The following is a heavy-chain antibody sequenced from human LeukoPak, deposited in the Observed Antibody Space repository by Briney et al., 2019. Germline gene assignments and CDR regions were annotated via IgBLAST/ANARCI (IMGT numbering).Heavy chain of an antibody. D-gene: IGHD6-13*01. CDR3: AKDMKWGQQLDNSFDY. V-gene: IGHV3-9*01. CDR2: ISWNSGSI. CDR1: GFTFDDYA. Sequence: PGGSLRLSCAASGFTFDDYAMHWVRQAPGKGLEWVSGISWNSGSIGYADSVKGRFTISRDNAKNSLYLQMNSLRAEDTALYYCAKDMKWGQQLDNSFDYWGQGTLVTVSS. J-gene: IGHJ4*02.